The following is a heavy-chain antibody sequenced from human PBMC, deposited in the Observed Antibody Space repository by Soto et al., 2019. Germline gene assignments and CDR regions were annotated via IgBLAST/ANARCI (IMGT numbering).Heavy chain of an antibody. CDR3: ARRGGNYQLDY. CDR1: RFTVSSNS. D-gene: IGHD1-26*01. J-gene: IGHJ4*02. Sequence: EVQLVESGGGLVQPGGSLRLSCAASRFTVSSNSMSWVRQAPGKGLEWVSLIYSGGNTYYADSVKGRFTISRDNSKNTLYLQMNSLRAEDTAVYCCARRGGNYQLDYWGQGTLVTVSS. CDR2: IYSGGNT. V-gene: IGHV3-66*04.